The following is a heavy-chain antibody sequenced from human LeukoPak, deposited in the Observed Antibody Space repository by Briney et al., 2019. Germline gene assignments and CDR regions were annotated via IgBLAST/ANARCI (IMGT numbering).Heavy chain of an antibody. CDR3: ASWNLTGYFSLYYYGMDV. CDR1: GGTFSSYA. J-gene: IGHJ6*02. D-gene: IGHD3-9*01. CDR2: IIPIFGTA. Sequence: GASVKVSCTASGGTFSSYAISWVRQAPGQGLEWMGGIIPIFGTANYAQKFQGRVTMATDTSTSTAYMELRSLRSDDTAVYYCASWNLTGYFSLYYYGMDVWGQGTTVTVSS. V-gene: IGHV1-69*05.